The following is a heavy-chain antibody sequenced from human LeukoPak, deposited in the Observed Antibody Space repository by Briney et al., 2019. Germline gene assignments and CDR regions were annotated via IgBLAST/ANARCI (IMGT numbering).Heavy chain of an antibody. CDR1: GVTFSSYD. CDR3: AKDYGEANAFDI. Sequence: GGSLRLSCAASGVTFSSYDMSWVRQAPGKGLEWVSAISSSGGSTYYADSVKGGFTISRENSKNTLYMQMKRLGAEETGVYYSAKDYGEANAFDIWGQGTMVTVSS. V-gene: IGHV3-23*01. D-gene: IGHD7-27*01. CDR2: ISSSGGST. J-gene: IGHJ3*02.